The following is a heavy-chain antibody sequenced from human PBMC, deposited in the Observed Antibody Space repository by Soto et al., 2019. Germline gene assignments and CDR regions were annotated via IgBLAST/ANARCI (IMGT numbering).Heavy chain of an antibody. Sequence: ASVKVSCKASGYTSTSYGISWVRQAPGQGLEWMGWISAYNGNTNYAQKLQGRVTMTTDTSTSTAYMELRSLRSDYTAVYYCARDSLSSWYGYGMDVWGQGTTVTVSS. V-gene: IGHV1-18*01. D-gene: IGHD6-13*01. J-gene: IGHJ6*02. CDR1: GYTSTSYG. CDR2: ISAYNGNT. CDR3: ARDSLSSWYGYGMDV.